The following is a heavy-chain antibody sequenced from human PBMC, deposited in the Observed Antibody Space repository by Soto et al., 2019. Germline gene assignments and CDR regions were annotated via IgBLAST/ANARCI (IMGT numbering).Heavy chain of an antibody. CDR3: AREPTSRYDSYYFDY. Sequence: SETLSLTCTVSGGSISSGGYYWSWIRQHPGKGLEWIGYIYYSGSTYYNPSLKSRVTISVDTSKNQFSLKLSSATAADTAVYYCAREPTSRYDSYYFDYWGQGTLVTVSS. J-gene: IGHJ4*02. V-gene: IGHV4-31*03. CDR1: GGSISSGGYY. D-gene: IGHD5-12*01. CDR2: IYYSGST.